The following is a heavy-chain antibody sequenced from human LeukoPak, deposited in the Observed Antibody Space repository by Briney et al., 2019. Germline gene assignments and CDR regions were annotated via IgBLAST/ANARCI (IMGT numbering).Heavy chain of an antibody. J-gene: IGHJ4*02. CDR3: ARDHAVAGFGY. Sequence: GGSLRLSCAASGFTFSSYAMHWVRQAPGKGLEWVAVISYDGSNKYYADSVKGRFTISRDNSKNTLYLQMNSLRAEDTAVYYCARDHAVAGFGYWGQGTLVTVSS. V-gene: IGHV3-30-3*01. CDR2: ISYDGSNK. CDR1: GFTFSSYA. D-gene: IGHD6-19*01.